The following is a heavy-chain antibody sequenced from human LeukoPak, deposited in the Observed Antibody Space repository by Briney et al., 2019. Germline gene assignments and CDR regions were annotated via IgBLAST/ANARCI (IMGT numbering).Heavy chain of an antibody. D-gene: IGHD6-19*01. V-gene: IGHV3-21*04. CDR2: ISSSSSYI. J-gene: IGHJ4*02. CDR1: GFTFSSYS. CDR3: AKDQTPRQSPVDY. Sequence: GGSLRLSCAASGFTFSSYSMNWVRQAPGKGLEWVSSISSSSSYIYYADSVKGRFTISRDNSKNTLYLQMNSLRPEDTAVYYCAKDQTPRQSPVDYWGQGTLVTVSS.